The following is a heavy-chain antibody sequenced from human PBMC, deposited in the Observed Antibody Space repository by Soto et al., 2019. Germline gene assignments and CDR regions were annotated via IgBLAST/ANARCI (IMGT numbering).Heavy chain of an antibody. V-gene: IGHV4-61*01. J-gene: IGHJ4*02. CDR1: GGSVSSGSYY. CDR2: ISYSGST. CDR3: AREYLYLGRDDSSGYVFDY. Sequence: PSETLSLTCTVSGGSVSSGSYYWSWIRQPPGKGLEWIGYISYSGSTNYNPSLKSRVTISIDTSKNQFSLKLNSVTAADTAVYYCAREYLYLGRDDSSGYVFDYWGQGTLVTVSS. D-gene: IGHD3-22*01.